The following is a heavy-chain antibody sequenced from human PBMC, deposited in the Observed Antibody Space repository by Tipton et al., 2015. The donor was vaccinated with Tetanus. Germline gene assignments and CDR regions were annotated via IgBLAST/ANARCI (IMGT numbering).Heavy chain of an antibody. CDR3: ARLTGHSMDVVDYYYFGMDV. CDR2: IYYTGST. CDR1: GGSLRSGDSN. V-gene: IGHV4-61*08. Sequence: TLSLTCSVSGGSLRSGDSNWSWIRQPPGKGLEWIGYIYYTGSTNYNPSLKSGVTISLDTSKNQFSLKLTSVSAADTAVYYCARLTGHSMDVVDYYYFGMDVWGQGTKVTVSS. D-gene: IGHD2-21*01. J-gene: IGHJ6*02.